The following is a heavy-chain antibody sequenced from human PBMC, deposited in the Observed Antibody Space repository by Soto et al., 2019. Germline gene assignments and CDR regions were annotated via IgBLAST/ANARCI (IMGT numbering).Heavy chain of an antibody. J-gene: IGHJ4*02. D-gene: IGHD6-19*01. CDR1: GFTFSSYA. Sequence: QVQLVESGGGVVQPGRSLRLSCAASGFTFSSYAMHWVRQAPGKGLEWVAVISYDGSNKYYADSVKGRFTRSRDNSKNTLYLQMNSLRAEDTAVYYCARASNGWYYDYWGQGTLVTVSS. V-gene: IGHV3-30-3*01. CDR2: ISYDGSNK. CDR3: ARASNGWYYDY.